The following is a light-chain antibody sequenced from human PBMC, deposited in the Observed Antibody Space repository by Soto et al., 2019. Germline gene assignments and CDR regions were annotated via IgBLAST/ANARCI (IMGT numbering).Light chain of an antibody. CDR1: QSANSNY. CDR2: GAS. V-gene: IGKV3-20*01. Sequence: EIVLTQSPGTLSLSPGERATLSCRASQSANSNYLAWYQQKPGQAPRLLIYGASARANGIPDRFSASGSVTDFTLTISRLEPEDFAVYYWQQYGTSPPMYTFGQGTKLEIK. J-gene: IGKJ2*01. CDR3: QQYGTSPPMYT.